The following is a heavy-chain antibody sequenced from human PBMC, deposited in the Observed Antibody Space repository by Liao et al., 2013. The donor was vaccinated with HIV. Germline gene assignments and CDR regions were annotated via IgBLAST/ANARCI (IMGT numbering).Heavy chain of an antibody. V-gene: IGHV4-59*01. CDR2: IYFNGNT. D-gene: IGHD2-15*01. CDR1: GGSIGKNY. J-gene: IGHJ2*01. CDR3: AREEAYCSGGICYLFPKWYFDL. Sequence: QVHLQESGPGQVKPSETLSLTCTVSGGSIGKNYWSWIRQPPGKGLEWIGNIYFNGNTNFNPSLKSRITISLDTSKNQFSMKLTSVTAADTALYYCAREEAYCSGGICYLFPKWYFDLWGRGTLVTVSS.